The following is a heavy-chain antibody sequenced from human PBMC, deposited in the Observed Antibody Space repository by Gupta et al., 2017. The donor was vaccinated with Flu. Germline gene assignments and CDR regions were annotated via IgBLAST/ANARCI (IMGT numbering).Heavy chain of an antibody. Sequence: NWVRQASGQGPEWLGWINPNSGNTGNAQKLQGRVTMTSNNSISTANMELTSLNTEDPAVYYCARRIKYSVYNYLDDWGRGTAVTVSS. CDR3: ARRIKYSVYNYLDD. D-gene: IGHD2-15*01. J-gene: IGHJ6*03. V-gene: IGHV1-8*01. CDR2: INPNSGNT.